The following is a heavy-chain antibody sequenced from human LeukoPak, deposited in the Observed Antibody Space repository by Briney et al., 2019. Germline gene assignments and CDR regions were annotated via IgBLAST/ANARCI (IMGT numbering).Heavy chain of an antibody. Sequence: GGSLRLSCAASGFTLSIYWVSWVRQAPGKGREWVANIKKDGSEKYYVDSVKGRFPISRDNAKNSLYLQMNSLRAEDTAVYYCAELGITMIGGVWGKGTTVTISS. CDR3: AELGITMIGGV. J-gene: IGHJ6*04. CDR2: IKKDGSEK. V-gene: IGHV3-7*01. D-gene: IGHD3-10*02. CDR1: GFTLSIYW.